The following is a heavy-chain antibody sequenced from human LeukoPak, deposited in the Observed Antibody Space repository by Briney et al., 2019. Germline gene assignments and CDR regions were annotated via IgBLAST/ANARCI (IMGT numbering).Heavy chain of an antibody. CDR3: AKDSSGPAY. V-gene: IGHV3-53*01. Sequence: GGSLRLSCAASGFNVNSNYMSWVRQAPGKGLEWVSVIYSGVGTFYAGSVKGRFTISRDNSKNTLYLQMNSLKAEDTAVYYCAKDSSGPAYWGQGTLVTVSS. D-gene: IGHD6-19*01. CDR1: GFNVNSNY. J-gene: IGHJ4*02. CDR2: IYSGVGT.